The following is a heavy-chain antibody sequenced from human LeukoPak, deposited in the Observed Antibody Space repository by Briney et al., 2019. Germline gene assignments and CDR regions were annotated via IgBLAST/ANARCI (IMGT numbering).Heavy chain of an antibody. CDR1: GFTFSSYG. V-gene: IGHV3-23*01. D-gene: IGHD2-15*01. CDR3: ARDVGWSQYYFDF. J-gene: IGHJ4*02. Sequence: SGGSLRLSCAASGFTFSSYGMSWVRQAPGKGLEWVSAISGSGGSTYYADSVKGRFTISRDNAKNTLYLLMKSLRAEDTAVYYCARDVGWSQYYFDFWGQGTLVTVSS. CDR2: ISGSGGST.